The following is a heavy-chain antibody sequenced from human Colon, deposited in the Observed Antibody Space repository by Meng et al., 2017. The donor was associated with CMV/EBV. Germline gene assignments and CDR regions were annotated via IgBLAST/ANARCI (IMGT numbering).Heavy chain of an antibody. CDR3: ARAQSLVLRFLEWLSPYFDY. CDR2: IYYRGST. J-gene: IGHJ4*02. D-gene: IGHD3-3*01. Sequence: SETLSLTCTVSGGSISGGSISTYYWTWIRQSPGKGLEYIGYIYYRGSTNYNYNPSLKSRVTISVDTSKNQVSLKLRSVTAADTAVYYCARAQSLVLRFLEWLSPYFDYWGQGTLVTVSS. CDR1: GGSISGGSISTYY. V-gene: IGHV4-61*01.